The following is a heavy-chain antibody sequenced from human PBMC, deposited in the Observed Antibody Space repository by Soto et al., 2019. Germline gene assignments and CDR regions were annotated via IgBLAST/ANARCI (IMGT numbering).Heavy chain of an antibody. J-gene: IGHJ4*02. CDR3: AYCGYYSSSWFPDY. D-gene: IGHD6-13*01. CDR1: GFSLTTNGVG. CDR2: IYWDDDK. V-gene: IGHV2-5*02. Sequence: QITLKESGPSLVKPTQTLTLTCTFSGFSLTTNGVGVGWIRQSPGEALEWLALIYWDDDKRYSPSLKSRLTTTKDTSKNQIVLTMTNTDSVDTATYYCAYCGYYSSSWFPDYGGQGTLVTVSS.